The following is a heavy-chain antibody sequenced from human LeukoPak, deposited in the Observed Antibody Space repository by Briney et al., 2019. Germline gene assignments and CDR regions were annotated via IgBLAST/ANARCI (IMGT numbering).Heavy chain of an antibody. J-gene: IGHJ5*02. D-gene: IGHD3-3*01. Sequence: GESLKISCKGSGYSFTTYWIAWVRQMPGKGLEWMGIIYPGDSDTRYSPSFQGQVTISADKSISTAYLQWSSLKASDTAMYYCARLKPITIFGVVIIRGGDNWFDPWGQGTLVTVSS. CDR3: ARLKPITIFGVVIIRGGDNWFDP. CDR2: IYPGDSDT. CDR1: GYSFTTYW. V-gene: IGHV5-51*01.